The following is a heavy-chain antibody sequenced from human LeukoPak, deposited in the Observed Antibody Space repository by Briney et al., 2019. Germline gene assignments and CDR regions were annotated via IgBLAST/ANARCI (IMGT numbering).Heavy chain of an antibody. CDR2: VYYSGSTNYYSGST. V-gene: IGHV4-59*01. Sequence: SETLSLTCTVSGDSISSSYWSWIRQSPGKGLEGIGYVYYSGSTNYYSGSTNYNPSLKSRVTISGHTSKNQFSLRLSSVTAADTAVYYCARGWRGDHFDYWGQGTLVTVSS. CDR3: ARGWRGDHFDY. CDR1: GDSISSSY. D-gene: IGHD3-16*01. J-gene: IGHJ4*02.